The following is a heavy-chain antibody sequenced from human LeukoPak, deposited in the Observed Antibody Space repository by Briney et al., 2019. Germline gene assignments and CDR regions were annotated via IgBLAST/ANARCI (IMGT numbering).Heavy chain of an antibody. V-gene: IGHV1-46*01. D-gene: IGHD6-19*01. J-gene: IGHJ4*02. Sequence: GASVKVSCKASGYSFTAYYMHWVRQAPGQGLEWMGIIKPSGGSTSYAQKFQDRVTMTGDTSTSTVYMELSSLRSEDTAVYYCARVHDSDWYFDYWGQGTLVTVSS. CDR2: IKPSGGST. CDR3: ARVHDSDWYFDY. CDR1: GYSFTAYY.